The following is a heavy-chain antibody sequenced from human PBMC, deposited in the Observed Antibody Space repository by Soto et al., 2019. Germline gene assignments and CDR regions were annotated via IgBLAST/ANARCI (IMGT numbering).Heavy chain of an antibody. V-gene: IGHV1-2*04. J-gene: IGHJ3*02. CDR2: INPNSGGT. CDR1: GYTFTGYY. D-gene: IGHD6-6*01. Sequence: ASVKVSCKASGYTFTGYYMHWVRQAPGQGLEWMGWINPNSGGTNYAQKFQGWVTMTRDTSISTAYMELSRLRSDDTAVYYCARDSALSTSSVTAFYICGQGKMVTVSS. CDR3: ARDSALSTSSVTAFYI.